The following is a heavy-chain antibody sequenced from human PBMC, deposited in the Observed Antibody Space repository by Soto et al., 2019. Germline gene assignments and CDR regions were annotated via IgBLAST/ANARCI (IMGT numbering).Heavy chain of an antibody. V-gene: IGHV4-34*01. D-gene: IGHD3-22*01. Sequence: SETLSLTCAVYGGSFSGYYWSWIRQPPGKGLEWIGEINHSGSTNYNPSLKSRVTISVDTSKNQFSLKLTSVTAADTAVYYCARDRNPSSGYYYFDYWGQGTLVTVSS. CDR2: INHSGST. CDR1: GGSFSGYY. CDR3: ARDRNPSSGYYYFDY. J-gene: IGHJ4*02.